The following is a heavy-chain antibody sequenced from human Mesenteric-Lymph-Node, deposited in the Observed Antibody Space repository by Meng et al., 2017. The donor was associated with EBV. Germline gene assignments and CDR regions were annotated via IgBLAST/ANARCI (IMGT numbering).Heavy chain of an antibody. V-gene: IGHV3-30*04. CDR1: GFTFSGHA. CDR2: ISHDERNK. J-gene: IGHJ4*01. CDR3: VGDRFGSGAPYYFDY. D-gene: IGHD3-10*01. Sequence: QVQLLESGGGVVQPGRSLRLSCAASGFTFSGHAMHWVRQAPGKGLEWVAVISHDERNKFYADSVKGRFTISRDNSENTLHLQINILRIDDTAIYYCVGDRFGSGAPYYFDYWGHGTLVTVSS.